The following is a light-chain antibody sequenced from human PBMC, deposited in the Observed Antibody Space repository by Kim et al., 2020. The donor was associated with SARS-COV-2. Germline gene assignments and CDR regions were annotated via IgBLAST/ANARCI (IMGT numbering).Light chain of an antibody. CDR3: NSRDSSGDHVV. V-gene: IGLV3-19*01. CDR2: GKY. CDR1: SLRNYY. J-gene: IGLJ3*02. Sequence: SSDLTQDPAVSVALGQTVRLTCQGDSLRNYYATWYQQRPGQAPVLVLYGKYNRPSGIPDRFSGSASGNTASLTITGAQAEDEADYYCNSRDSSGDHVVFGGGTKLTVL.